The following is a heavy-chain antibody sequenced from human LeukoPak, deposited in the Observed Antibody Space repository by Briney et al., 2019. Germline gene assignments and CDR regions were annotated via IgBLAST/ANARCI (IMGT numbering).Heavy chain of an antibody. Sequence: PGGSLRLSCSSSGFTFSDYAIHWVRQAPGKGLEWVAIISKDGVNKHFADSVKGRFTISRDNSKNTMYLQMNSLRPDDTAVYYCGRIQRAESEFYYFDCWGQGTLVTVSS. J-gene: IGHJ4*02. CDR1: GFTFSDYA. CDR3: GRIQRAESEFYYFDC. V-gene: IGHV3-30-3*01. CDR2: ISKDGVNK. D-gene: IGHD2/OR15-2a*01.